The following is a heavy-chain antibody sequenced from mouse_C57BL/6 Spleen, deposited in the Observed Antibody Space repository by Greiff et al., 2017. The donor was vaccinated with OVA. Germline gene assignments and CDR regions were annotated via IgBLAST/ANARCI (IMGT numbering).Heavy chain of an antibody. CDR2: IRNKANGYTT. CDR1: GFTFTDYY. Sequence: EVKLMESGGGLVQPGGSLSLSCAASGFTFTDYYMSWVRQPPGKALEWLGFIRNKANGYTTEYSASVKGRFTISRDNSQSILYLQMNALRAEDSATYYCARCYYDYDDTAMDYWGQGTSVTVSS. V-gene: IGHV7-3*01. J-gene: IGHJ4*01. D-gene: IGHD2-4*01. CDR3: ARCYYDYDDTAMDY.